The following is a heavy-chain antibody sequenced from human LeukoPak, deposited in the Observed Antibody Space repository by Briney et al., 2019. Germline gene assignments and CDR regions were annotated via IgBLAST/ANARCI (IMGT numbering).Heavy chain of an antibody. D-gene: IGHD3-10*01. CDR1: GFSLSSYS. J-gene: IGHJ6*03. V-gene: IGHV3-48*01. CDR3: ARMYRTRVLRGVPYYMDV. CDR2: ISYSSSTI. Sequence: GGSLRLSCAASGFSLSSYSMTWVRQAPGPGLEWISYISYSSSTIYYADSVKGRFTISRDNANNSLSLQMNSLRAEDAAVYYCARMYRTRVLRGVPYYMDVWGNGTTVTVSS.